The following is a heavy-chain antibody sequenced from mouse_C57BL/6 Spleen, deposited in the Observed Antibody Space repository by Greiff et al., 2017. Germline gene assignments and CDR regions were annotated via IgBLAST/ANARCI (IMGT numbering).Heavy chain of an antibody. D-gene: IGHD1-1*01. CDR3: ARTTTVVAKDWYFDV. Sequence: QVQLQQPGAELVKPGASVKLSCKASGYTFTSYWMHWVKQRPGQGLEWIGMIHPNSGSTHYNEKFKSKATLTVDHSSSTAYMQLSSLTSEDSAVYYCARTTTVVAKDWYFDVWGTGTTGTVSS. CDR1: GYTFTSYW. V-gene: IGHV1-64*01. J-gene: IGHJ1*03. CDR2: IHPNSGST.